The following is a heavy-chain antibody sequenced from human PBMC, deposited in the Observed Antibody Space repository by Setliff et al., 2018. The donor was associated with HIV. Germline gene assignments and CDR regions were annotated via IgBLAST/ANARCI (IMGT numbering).Heavy chain of an antibody. CDR2: IYHSGST. D-gene: IGHD3-10*01. CDR1: GYSISSGYY. J-gene: IGHJ5*02. V-gene: IGHV4-38-2*01. Sequence: SETLSLTCAVSGYSISSGYYWGWIRQPPGKGLEWIGSIYHSGSTYYNPSLKSRVTISVDTSKNQFSLKLSSVTAADTAVYYCARLLNYYGNWFDPWGQGTLVTVSS. CDR3: ARLLNYYGNWFDP.